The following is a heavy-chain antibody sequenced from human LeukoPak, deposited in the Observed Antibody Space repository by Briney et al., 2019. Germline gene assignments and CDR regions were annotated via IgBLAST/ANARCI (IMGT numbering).Heavy chain of an antibody. CDR2: IGRSNSVI. CDR3: ASTAATDY. D-gene: IGHD2-15*01. J-gene: IGHJ4*02. CDR1: GLTLSSYS. V-gene: IGHV3-48*01. Sequence: GGSLRLSCAASGLTLSSYSMNWLRQAPGKGPEWVAYIGRSNSVIHYADSVKGRFTISRDNAKNSLSLLMNSLRAEDTAVYYCASTAATDYWGQGTLVTVSS.